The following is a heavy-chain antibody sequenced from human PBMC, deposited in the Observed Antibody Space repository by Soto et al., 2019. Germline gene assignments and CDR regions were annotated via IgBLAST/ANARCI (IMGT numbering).Heavy chain of an antibody. J-gene: IGHJ6*03. V-gene: IGHV1-8*01. CDR2: MNPNSGNT. Sequence: ASVEVSCKASGYTFTSYDINWVRQATGQGLEWMGWMNPNSGNTGYAQKFQGRVTMTRNTSISTAYMELSSLRSEDTAVYYCEKGLIPTFLTYYYKDVWGKGTTVTVSS. CDR1: GYTFTSYD. D-gene: IGHD2-8*01. CDR3: EKGLIPTFLTYYYKDV.